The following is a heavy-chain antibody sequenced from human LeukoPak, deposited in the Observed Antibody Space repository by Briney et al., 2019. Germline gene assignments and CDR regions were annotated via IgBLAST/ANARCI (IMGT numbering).Heavy chain of an antibody. D-gene: IGHD5-24*01. J-gene: IGHJ3*02. V-gene: IGHV3-23*01. Sequence: PGGSLRLSCAASGFTFSGYGIHWVRQAPGKGLEWVSAISGSGGSTYYADSVKGRFTISRDNSKNTLYLQMNSLRAEDTAVYYCAKAKGRDGYNPDAFDIWGQGTMVTVSS. CDR2: ISGSGGST. CDR3: AKAKGRDGYNPDAFDI. CDR1: GFTFSGYG.